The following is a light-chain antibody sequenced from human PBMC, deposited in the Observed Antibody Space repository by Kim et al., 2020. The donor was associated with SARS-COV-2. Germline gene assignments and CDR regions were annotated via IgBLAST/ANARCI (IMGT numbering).Light chain of an antibody. CDR1: QHISSW. Sequence: DIQMTQSPSSVSASVGDRVTITCRASQHISSWLAWYQQKPGKAPKLLIYAASSLQSGVPSRFSGSGFGTDFTRTISSLQPEDIATYYCQQYDNLPLTFGQGTRLEIK. CDR3: QQYDNLPLT. J-gene: IGKJ5*01. CDR2: AAS. V-gene: IGKV1-12*01.